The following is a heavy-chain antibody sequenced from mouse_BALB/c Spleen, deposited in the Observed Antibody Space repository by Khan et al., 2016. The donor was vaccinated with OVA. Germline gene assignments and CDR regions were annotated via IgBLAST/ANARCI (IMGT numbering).Heavy chain of an antibody. J-gene: IGHJ4*01. V-gene: IGHV6-3*01. CDR2: IRLQSDNYAT. Sequence: EVQLQESGGGLVQPGGSMKLSCVASGFTFSSYWMSWVRQSPEKGLEWVAEIRLQSDNYATHYAESVKGKFTISRDDSKSRLYLQMNSLRAEDAGIYYCTARAYAMDYWGQGTSVTVSS. CDR3: TARAYAMDY. D-gene: IGHD3-3*01. CDR1: GFTFSSYW.